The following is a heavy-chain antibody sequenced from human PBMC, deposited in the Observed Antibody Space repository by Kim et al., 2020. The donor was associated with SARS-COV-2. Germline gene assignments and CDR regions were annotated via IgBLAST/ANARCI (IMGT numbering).Heavy chain of an antibody. Sequence: GGSLRLSCAASGFTLDDYAMHWVRQTPGKGLEWVSGISWNSGSMGYADSVKGRFTISRDNAKNSLYLQMNSLRAEDTALYYCAKDIGGGGTAAGYYYYY. D-gene: IGHD6-13*01. V-gene: IGHV3-9*01. CDR3: AKDIGGGGTAAGYYYYY. CDR1: GFTLDDYA. J-gene: IGHJ6*03. CDR2: ISWNSGSM.